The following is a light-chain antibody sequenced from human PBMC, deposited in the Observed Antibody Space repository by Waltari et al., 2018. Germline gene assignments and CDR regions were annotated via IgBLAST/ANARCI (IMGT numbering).Light chain of an antibody. Sequence: QSALTQEASVSGTVGQKVTLSCTGNSNNVGSYALGWYQQISHGAPTTVMFGNSRHSVMPYRFSGSTYGTTASQTISGHHPEDEAAYYCATWDYSLSAWLFGGGTKLTVL. J-gene: IGLJ3*02. V-gene: IGLV1-44*01. CDR1: SNNVGSYA. CDR3: ATWDYSLSAWL. CDR2: GNS.